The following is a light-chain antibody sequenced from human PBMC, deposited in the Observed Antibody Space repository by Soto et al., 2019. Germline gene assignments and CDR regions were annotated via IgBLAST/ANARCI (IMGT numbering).Light chain of an antibody. V-gene: IGLV1-51*01. CDR3: GSWDSSLSAYV. CDR2: DDN. J-gene: IGLJ1*01. Sequence: QSVLTQPPSVSATPGQKVTISCSGSSSNIGGNSVSWYQQLPGTAPKLLIYDDNKRPSGIPDRFSGSKSGTSATLGITGFQTGDEADYYCGSWDSSLSAYVFGTGTTV. CDR1: SSNIGGNS.